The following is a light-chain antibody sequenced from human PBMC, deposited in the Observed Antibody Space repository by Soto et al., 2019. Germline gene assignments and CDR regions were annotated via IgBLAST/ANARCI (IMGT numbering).Light chain of an antibody. J-gene: IGKJ1*01. CDR3: QQSYSTPWT. CDR1: QSISSY. CDR2: VAS. V-gene: IGKV1-39*01. Sequence: DIQMTQSPSSLSASVGDRVTITCRASQSISSYLNWYQQKPGKAPEFLIYVASSLQSGVPSRFSGSGSGTDFTLTISRLQPEDLATYYCQQSYSTPWTFGQGTKVEIK.